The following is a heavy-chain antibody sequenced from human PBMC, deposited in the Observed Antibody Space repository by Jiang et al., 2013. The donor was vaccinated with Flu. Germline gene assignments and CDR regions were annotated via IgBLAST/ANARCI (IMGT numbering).Heavy chain of an antibody. Sequence: GYTFTRYAMNWVRQAPGQGLEWMGWINTNTGNPTYAQGFTGRFVFSLDTSVSTAYLQINSLKAEDTAVYYCARDGRKRYSGYDFDYWGQGTLVTVSS. CDR1: GYTFTRYA. CDR2: INTNTGNP. J-gene: IGHJ4*02. D-gene: IGHD5-12*01. CDR3: ARDGRKRYSGYDFDY. V-gene: IGHV7-4-1*02.